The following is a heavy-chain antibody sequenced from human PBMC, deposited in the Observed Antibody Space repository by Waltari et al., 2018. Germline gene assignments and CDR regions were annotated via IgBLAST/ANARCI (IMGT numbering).Heavy chain of an antibody. CDR1: GFTFSRYC. CDR3: ARGGSLVDY. Sequence: EVQLVESGGGLVQPVGSLSLSCAASGFTFSRYCISWVRQAPGKGMEWVANIKQDGSEKYYVDSVKGRFTISRDNAKNSLYLQMNSLRAEDTAVYYCARGGSLVDYWGQGTLVTVSS. D-gene: IGHD3-10*01. J-gene: IGHJ4*02. V-gene: IGHV3-7*01. CDR2: IKQDGSEK.